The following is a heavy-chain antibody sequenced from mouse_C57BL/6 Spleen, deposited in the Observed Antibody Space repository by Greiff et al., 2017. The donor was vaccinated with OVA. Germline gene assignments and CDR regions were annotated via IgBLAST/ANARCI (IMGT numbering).Heavy chain of an antibody. D-gene: IGHD1-1*01. CDR2: ISYAGSN. V-gene: IGHV3-6*01. Sequence: DVKLQESGPGLVKPSQSLSLTCSVTGYSITSGYSWTWLRQFPGNKLVWMGYISYAGSNNSNPSLQNRISITRDTSKNQFFLKLNSVTTEDTATYYCARENYGSSYNYAMDYWGQGTSVTVSS. J-gene: IGHJ4*01. CDR3: ARENYGSSYNYAMDY. CDR1: GYSITSGYS.